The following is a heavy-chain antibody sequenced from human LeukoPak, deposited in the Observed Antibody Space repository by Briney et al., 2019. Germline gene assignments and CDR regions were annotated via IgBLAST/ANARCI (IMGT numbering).Heavy chain of an antibody. CDR1: GFTFSNYA. Sequence: PGGSLRLSCAASGFTFSNYAMSWVRQAPGKGLEWVSATSGSGTTTSYADSVKGRFTISRDNSKNTLYLQMNSLRAEDTAVYYCAKMAMLQRPIFDYWGQGTLVTVSS. CDR2: TSGSGTTT. J-gene: IGHJ4*02. V-gene: IGHV3-23*01. CDR3: AKMAMLQRPIFDY. D-gene: IGHD2-2*01.